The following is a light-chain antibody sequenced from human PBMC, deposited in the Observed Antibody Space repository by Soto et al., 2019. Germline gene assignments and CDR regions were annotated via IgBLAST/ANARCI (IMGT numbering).Light chain of an antibody. CDR3: QQTNTFPFT. V-gene: IGKV1-12*01. CDR1: QDIGSW. Sequence: DIPLTQSPSSVSASVGDRVTITCRASQDIGSWLAWFQQKPGKAPKLLIYAASDLQGAVPSRFSGSGSGTDFTLTISSLQPEDFATYYCQQTNTFPFTFGPGTRVDIK. CDR2: AAS. J-gene: IGKJ3*01.